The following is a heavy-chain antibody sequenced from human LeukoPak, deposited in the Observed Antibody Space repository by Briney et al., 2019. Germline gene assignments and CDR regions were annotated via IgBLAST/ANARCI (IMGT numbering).Heavy chain of an antibody. D-gene: IGHD3-16*01. CDR2: IWYDGSNK. Sequence: GGSLRLSCAASGFTFSSYGMHWVRQAPGKGLEWVAVIWYDGSNKYYADSVKGRFTISRDNAKNSLYLQMNSLRAEDTAVYYCARGGGIDYWGQGTLVTVSS. V-gene: IGHV3-33*01. CDR3: ARGGGIDY. CDR1: GFTFSSYG. J-gene: IGHJ4*02.